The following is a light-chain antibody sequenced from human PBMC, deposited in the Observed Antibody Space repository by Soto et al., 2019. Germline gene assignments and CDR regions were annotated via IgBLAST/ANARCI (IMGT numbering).Light chain of an antibody. CDR3: QQYNSQWT. Sequence: DIQMTQSPSTLSASVGDRVTITCRASQSISSWLAWYQQKPGRAPKLLIYKASSLESGVPSRFSGSGSGTEFTLTISSLHPDDFASYYCQQYNSQWTFGQGTKVEFK. CDR1: QSISSW. J-gene: IGKJ1*01. CDR2: KAS. V-gene: IGKV1-5*03.